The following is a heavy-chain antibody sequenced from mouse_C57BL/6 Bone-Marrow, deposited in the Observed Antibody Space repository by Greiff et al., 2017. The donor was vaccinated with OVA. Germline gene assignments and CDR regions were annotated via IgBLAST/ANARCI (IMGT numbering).Heavy chain of an antibody. CDR2: ISSGGSYT. J-gene: IGHJ2*01. CDR1: GFTFSSYG. D-gene: IGHD1-1*01. V-gene: IGHV5-6*02. CDR3: ARPITTVGFDY. Sequence: EVMLVESGGDLVKPGGSLQLSCAASGFTFSSYGMSWVRQTPDKRLEWVATISSGGSYTYYPDSVKGRFTISRDNAKNTLYLQMSSLKSEDTAMYYCARPITTVGFDYWGQGTTLTVSS.